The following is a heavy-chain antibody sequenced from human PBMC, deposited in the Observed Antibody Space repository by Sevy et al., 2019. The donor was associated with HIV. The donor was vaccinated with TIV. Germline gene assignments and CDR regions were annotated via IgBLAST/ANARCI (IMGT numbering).Heavy chain of an antibody. CDR1: GFSFNLYA. Sequence: GGSLRLSCAASGFSFNLYAMTWVRQAPGKGLEWVSTISVSGGSTYYADSVKGQFTISRDNSKNTLYLQMNSLRAEDTAVYYCVKDHDNNWFDPWGQGTLVTVSS. CDR3: VKDHDNNWFDP. V-gene: IGHV3-23*01. D-gene: IGHD3-9*01. CDR2: ISVSGGST. J-gene: IGHJ5*02.